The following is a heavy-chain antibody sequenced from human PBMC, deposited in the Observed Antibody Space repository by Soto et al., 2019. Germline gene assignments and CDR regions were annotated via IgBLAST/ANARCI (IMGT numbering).Heavy chain of an antibody. CDR3: AKDRPPNYHYGMDV. CDR2: ISYDGSNK. J-gene: IGHJ6*02. V-gene: IGHV3-30*18. Sequence: QVQLVESGGGVVQPGRSLRLSCAASGFTFSSYGMHWVRQAPGKGLEWVAVISYDGSNKYYADSVKGRFTISRDNSKNPLYLQKNRLRAEDTAVYYWAKDRPPNYHYGMDVWGQGTTVTVPS. CDR1: GFTFSSYG.